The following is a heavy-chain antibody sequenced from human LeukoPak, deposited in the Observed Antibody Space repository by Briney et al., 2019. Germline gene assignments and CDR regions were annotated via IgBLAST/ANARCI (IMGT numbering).Heavy chain of an antibody. CDR3: ARGGIAAAADAFDI. V-gene: IGHV3-53*01. J-gene: IGHJ3*02. D-gene: IGHD6-13*01. CDR2: IYSGGST. Sequence: GGSLRLSCAASGFTVSSNYMSWVRQALGKGLEWVSVIYSGGSTYYADSVKGRFTISRDNSKNTLYLQMNSLRAEDTAVYYCARGGIAAAADAFDIWGQGTMVTVSS. CDR1: GFTVSSNY.